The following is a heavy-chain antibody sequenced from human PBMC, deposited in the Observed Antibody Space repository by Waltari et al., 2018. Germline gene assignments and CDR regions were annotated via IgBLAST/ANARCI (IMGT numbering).Heavy chain of an antibody. D-gene: IGHD2-15*01. CDR3: AKRWSYCDY. Sequence: SGFTFSSCAMSWVRQAPGKGLEWVSSSSAGGGSTYYADSVKGQFTVSRDNSKNTVSLQMDSLRAEDTAVYYCAKRWSYCDYWGQGTLVTVSS. J-gene: IGHJ4*02. V-gene: IGHV3-23*01. CDR2: SSAGGGST. CDR1: GFTFSSCA.